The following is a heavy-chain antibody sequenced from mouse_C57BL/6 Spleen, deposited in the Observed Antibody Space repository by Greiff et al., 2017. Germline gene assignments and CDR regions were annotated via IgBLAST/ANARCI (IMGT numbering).Heavy chain of an antibody. CDR1: GFTFSNYW. J-gene: IGHJ2*01. D-gene: IGHD2-2*01. CDR2: IRLKSDNYAT. V-gene: IGHV6-3*01. CDR3: TTMVTTDYFDY. Sequence: EVHLVESGGGLVQPGGSMKLSCVASGFTFSNYWMNWVRQSPEKGLEWVAQIRLKSDNYATHYAESVKGRFTISRDDSKSSVYLQMNNLRAEDTGIYYCTTMVTTDYFDYWGQGTTLTVSS.